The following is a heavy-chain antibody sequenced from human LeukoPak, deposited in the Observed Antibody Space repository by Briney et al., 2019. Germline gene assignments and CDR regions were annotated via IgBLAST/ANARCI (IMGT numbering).Heavy chain of an antibody. CDR3: AKEQDNLLLLSHFDS. CDR2: VSGDGQRT. V-gene: IGHV3-23*01. CDR1: GFTFNNHA. J-gene: IGHJ4*02. D-gene: IGHD1-14*01. Sequence: QPGGSLRLSCAASGFTFNNHAMNWVRQTPGKGLQWVSAVSGDGQRTFYADSVKGRFTIFRDNSMNTLSLQMNSLRVEDTAVYYCAKEQDNLLLLSHFDSWGQGILVTVSA.